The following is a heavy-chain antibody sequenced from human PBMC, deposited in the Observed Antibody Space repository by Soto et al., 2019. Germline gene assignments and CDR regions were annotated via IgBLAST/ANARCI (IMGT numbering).Heavy chain of an antibody. CDR3: ARARTPMVRGVIIAYYYYYYMDV. CDR2: IYYSGST. V-gene: IGHV4-31*03. CDR1: GGSISSGGYY. D-gene: IGHD3-10*01. J-gene: IGHJ6*03. Sequence: SETLSLTCTVSGGSISSGGYYWSWIRQHPGKGLEWIGYIYYSGSTYYNPSLKSRVTISVDTSKNQFSLKLSSVTAADTAVYYCARARTPMVRGVIIAYYYYYYMDVWGKGTTVTVSS.